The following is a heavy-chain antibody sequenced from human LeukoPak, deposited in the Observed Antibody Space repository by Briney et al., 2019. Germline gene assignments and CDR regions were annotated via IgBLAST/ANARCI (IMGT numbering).Heavy chain of an antibody. Sequence: SVKVSCKASGSTFTSSAVQWVRQARGQRLEWIGWIVVGSGNTNYAQKFQERVTITRDMSTSTAYMELSSLRSEDTAVYYCAAYCSGGSCYSYNWFDPWGQGTLVTVSS. V-gene: IGHV1-58*01. CDR2: IVVGSGNT. CDR1: GSTFTSSA. D-gene: IGHD2-15*01. CDR3: AAYCSGGSCYSYNWFDP. J-gene: IGHJ5*02.